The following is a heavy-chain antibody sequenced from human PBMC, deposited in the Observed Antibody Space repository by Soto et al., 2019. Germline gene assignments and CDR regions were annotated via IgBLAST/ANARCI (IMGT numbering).Heavy chain of an antibody. Sequence: EVQLLESGGGLVQPGGSLRLSCAASGFTFSSYAMSWVRQAPGKGLEWVSAISGSGGSTYYADSVKGRFTISRDNSKNTLYLQMNSLRAEDTAVYYCAKGNDYGDYEGTGYFDIWGRGTLITVSS. CDR1: GFTFSSYA. D-gene: IGHD4-17*01. CDR3: AKGNDYGDYEGTGYFDI. J-gene: IGHJ2*01. V-gene: IGHV3-23*01. CDR2: ISGSGGST.